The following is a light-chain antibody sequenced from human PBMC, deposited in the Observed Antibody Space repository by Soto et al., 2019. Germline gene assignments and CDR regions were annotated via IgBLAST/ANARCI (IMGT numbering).Light chain of an antibody. CDR2: SNN. Sequence: QSVLTQPPSASGTPGQRVTISCSGSSSNIGSNTVNWYQQLPGTAPKLLIYSNNQRPSGVPDRFSGSKSGTSASLAISGLQCEDEADYYCAAWDDSLNGVVFGGGTKVPS. CDR3: AAWDDSLNGVV. CDR1: SSNIGSNT. V-gene: IGLV1-44*01. J-gene: IGLJ2*01.